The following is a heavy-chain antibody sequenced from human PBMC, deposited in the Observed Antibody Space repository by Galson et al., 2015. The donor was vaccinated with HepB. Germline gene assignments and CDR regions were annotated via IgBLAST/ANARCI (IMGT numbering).Heavy chain of an antibody. CDR2: IYYSGST. J-gene: IGHJ6*02. Sequence: ETLSLTCTVSGGSISSYYWSWIRQPPGKGLEWIGYIYYSGSTNYNPSLKSRVTISVDTSKNQFSLKLGSVTAADTAVYYCARGRRTGTTDYYYYGMDVWGQGTTVTVSS. CDR1: GGSISSYY. V-gene: IGHV4-59*01. CDR3: ARGRRTGTTDYYYYGMDV. D-gene: IGHD1-7*01.